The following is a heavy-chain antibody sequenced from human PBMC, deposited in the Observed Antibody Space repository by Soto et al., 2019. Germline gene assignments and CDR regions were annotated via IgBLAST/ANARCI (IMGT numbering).Heavy chain of an antibody. V-gene: IGHV3-23*01. J-gene: IGHJ4*02. CDR3: ASSRQPDRVRFDY. CDR2: ISGSGGST. Sequence: GGSLRLSCAASGFTFSSYAMSWVRQAPGKGLEWVSAISGSGGSTYYADSVKGRFTISRDNSKNTLYLQMNSLRAEDTAVYYCASSRQPDRVRFDYWGQGTLVTVSS. CDR1: GFTFSSYA. D-gene: IGHD3-22*01.